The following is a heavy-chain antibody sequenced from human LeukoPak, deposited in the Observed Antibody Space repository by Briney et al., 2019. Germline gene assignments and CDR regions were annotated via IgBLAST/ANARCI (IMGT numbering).Heavy chain of an antibody. D-gene: IGHD3-10*01. CDR3: ARRGSGSYFKLDY. J-gene: IGHJ4*02. CDR2: ISVGSSTM. V-gene: IGHV3-48*01. CDR1: EFTFSDFS. Sequence: PEGSLRLSCAASEFTFSDFSMNWVRQAPGKGLEWVSYISVGSSTMYYADSVKGRFTISRDNAKNSLYLQMNSLRAEDTAVYYCARRGSGSYFKLDYWGQGTLVTVSS.